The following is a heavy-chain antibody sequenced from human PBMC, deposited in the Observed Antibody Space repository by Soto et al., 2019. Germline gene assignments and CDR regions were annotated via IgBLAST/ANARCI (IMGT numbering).Heavy chain of an antibody. CDR3: ARFXIRLLWFGETKRHGMDV. J-gene: IGHJ6*02. CDR2: VFSGGST. D-gene: IGHD3-10*01. Sequence: PSATLSLTCSVSGGSLSNYFWTWIRQPAGKGLEWIGRVFSGGSTNYNPSLKSRVTISVDTSKNQFSLKLSSVTAADTAVYYCARFXIRLLWFGETKRHGMDVWGQGTTVTVSS. V-gene: IGHV4-4*07. CDR1: GGSLSNYF.